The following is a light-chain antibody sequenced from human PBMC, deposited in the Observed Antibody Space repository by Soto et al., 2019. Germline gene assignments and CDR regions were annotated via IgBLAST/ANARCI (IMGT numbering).Light chain of an antibody. CDR3: SSYTTSNTRQIV. Sequence: QSVLAQRAAGSGSPGQSITISCTGTSSDVGGYNYVSWYQQHPGKAPKFMIYDVSNRPSGVSNRFSGSKSGNTASLTISGLQAEDEADYYCSSYTTSNTRQIVFGTGTKVTVL. V-gene: IGLV2-14*01. CDR1: SSDVGGYNY. J-gene: IGLJ1*01. CDR2: DVS.